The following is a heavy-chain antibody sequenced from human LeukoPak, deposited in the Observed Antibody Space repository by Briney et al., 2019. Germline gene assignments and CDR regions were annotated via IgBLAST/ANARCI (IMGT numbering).Heavy chain of an antibody. V-gene: IGHV3-23*01. CDR2: ISGGGGGT. D-gene: IGHD4-23*01. CDR1: GFTFSSCA. Sequence: PGGSLRLSCAASGFTFSSCAMSWVRQAPGKGLEWVSGISGGGGGTNYADSVKGRFTISRDNPKNTLYLQMNSLRAEDTAVYYCAKHVTRVVYSRLFDPWGQGTLVTVSS. CDR3: AKHVTRVVYSRLFDP. J-gene: IGHJ5*02.